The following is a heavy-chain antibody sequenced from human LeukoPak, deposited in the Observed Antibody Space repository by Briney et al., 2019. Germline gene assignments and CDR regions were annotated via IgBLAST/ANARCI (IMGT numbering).Heavy chain of an antibody. CDR2: IIPIFGTA. CDR1: GGTFNSYA. J-gene: IGHJ4*02. V-gene: IGHV1-69*13. Sequence: ASVKVSCKASGGTFNSYAITWVRQAPGQGLEWMGGIIPIFGTAKYAQKFQGRVTITADVYTSTSFLELSSLTSGDTALYYCARSPWDSSAPDYWGQGTLVTVSS. D-gene: IGHD3-22*01. CDR3: ARSPWDSSAPDY.